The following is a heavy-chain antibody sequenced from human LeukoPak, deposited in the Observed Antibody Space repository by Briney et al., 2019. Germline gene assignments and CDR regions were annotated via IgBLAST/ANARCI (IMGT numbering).Heavy chain of an antibody. CDR2: IYYSGST. CDR1: CGSTSSGDYY. J-gene: IGHJ4*02. V-gene: IGHV4-30-4*08. CDR3: ARSSILPRYPLHY. D-gene: IGHD3-9*01. Sequence: PSATLSLTYTVSCGSTSSGDYYSSWIRQTPGKGLELIGYIYYSGSTYSNPSLKSQVPISVDTAKNQLSRNLSSVTAADTALHYCARSSILPRYPLHYWGQGTLVPVSS.